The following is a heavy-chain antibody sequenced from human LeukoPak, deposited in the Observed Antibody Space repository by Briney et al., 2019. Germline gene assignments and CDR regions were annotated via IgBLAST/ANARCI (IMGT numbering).Heavy chain of an antibody. CDR2: INDEGSST. D-gene: IGHD4-11*01. Sequence: GGSLRLSCAASGFTFSSYWMHWVRQAPGKGLVWVARINDEGSSTSYADSVKGRFTIARDNAKNTLYLRMNSLGAEDTAVYYCEREYSSYYHFYGRDVGGKGTRVTVPS. CDR1: GFTFSSYW. V-gene: IGHV3-74*01. J-gene: IGHJ6*04. CDR3: EREYSSYYHFYGRDV.